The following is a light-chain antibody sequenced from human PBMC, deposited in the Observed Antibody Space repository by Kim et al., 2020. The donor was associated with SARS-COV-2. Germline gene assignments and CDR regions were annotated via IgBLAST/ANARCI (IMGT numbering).Light chain of an antibody. J-gene: IGKJ2*01. CDR3: QQYNNWPRNT. CDR2: GAS. V-gene: IGKV3D-15*01. Sequence: EIVMTQSPATLSVSPGERATLSCRASQSVSSNLAWYQQKPGQAPRLLIYGASTGATGIPARFSGSGSGTEFTLTISSLQSEDFAVYYCQQYNNWPRNTFGQGTKLEI. CDR1: QSVSSN.